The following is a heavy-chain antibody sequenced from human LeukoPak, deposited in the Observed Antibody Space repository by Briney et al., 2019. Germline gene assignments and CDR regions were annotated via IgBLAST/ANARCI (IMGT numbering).Heavy chain of an antibody. Sequence: GGSLRLSCAASGFTVSSNYMSWVRQAPGKGLEWVSVICSGGSTYYADSVKGRFTISRDNSKNTLYLQMNSLRADDTAVYYCAKHSSGYWGQGTLVTVSS. J-gene: IGHJ4*02. V-gene: IGHV3-66*04. CDR2: ICSGGST. CDR1: GFTVSSNY. CDR3: AKHSSGY. D-gene: IGHD6-19*01.